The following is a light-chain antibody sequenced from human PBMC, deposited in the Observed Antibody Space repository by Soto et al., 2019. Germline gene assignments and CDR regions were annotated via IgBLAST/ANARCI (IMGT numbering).Light chain of an antibody. Sequence: QSVLTQPPSASGTPGQRVTISCSGSSSNIGSDTVNWYQQLPVTAPKLLIYSNNQRPSGVPDRFSGSKSGTSASLAISGLQSEDEADYYCAAWDDSLSGFYVFGTGTKVTVL. CDR1: SSNIGSDT. CDR2: SNN. J-gene: IGLJ1*01. V-gene: IGLV1-44*01. CDR3: AAWDDSLSGFYV.